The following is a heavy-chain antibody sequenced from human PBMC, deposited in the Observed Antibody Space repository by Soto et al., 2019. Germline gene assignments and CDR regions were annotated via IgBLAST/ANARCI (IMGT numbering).Heavy chain of an antibody. D-gene: IGHD6-19*01. Sequence: QVQLVESGGGVVQPGRSLRLSCAASGFTFSSYGMHWVRQAPGKGLEWVAVISYDGSHEHYADSVKGRFTISRDNSKSTLYLQMNSLRAEDTAVYYCAKLFTPHSSGWPDAFDIWGQGTMVTVSS. V-gene: IGHV3-30*18. CDR3: AKLFTPHSSGWPDAFDI. CDR2: ISYDGSHE. J-gene: IGHJ3*02. CDR1: GFTFSSYG.